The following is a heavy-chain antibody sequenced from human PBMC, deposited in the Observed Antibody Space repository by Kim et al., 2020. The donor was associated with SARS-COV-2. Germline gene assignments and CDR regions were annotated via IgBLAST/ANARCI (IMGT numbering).Heavy chain of an antibody. Sequence: SVKVSCKASGGTFSSYAISWVRQAPGQGLEWMGGIIPIFGTANYAQKFQGRVTITADESTSTAYMELSSLRSEDTAVYYCARGRSYYDSSGYWGPPPADSQHHNNGVHLKGDYYYCYGMDVWGRGTTVTVSS. D-gene: IGHD3-22*01. V-gene: IGHV1-69*13. CDR2: IIPIFGTA. J-gene: IGHJ6*02. CDR1: GGTFSSYA. CDR3: ARGRSYYDSSGYWGPPPADSQHHNNGVHLKGDYYYCYGMDV.